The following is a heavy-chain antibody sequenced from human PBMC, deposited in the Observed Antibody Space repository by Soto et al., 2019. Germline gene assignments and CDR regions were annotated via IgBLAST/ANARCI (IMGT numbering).Heavy chain of an antibody. Sequence: VASVKVSCKASGYTFTGYYMHWVRQAPGQGLEWMGWINPNSGGTNYAQKFQGRVTMTRDTSISTAYMELSRLRSDDTAVYYCARGRWAARPPNDYWGQGTLVTSPQ. V-gene: IGHV1-2*02. J-gene: IGHJ4*02. CDR3: ARGRWAARPPNDY. CDR2: INPNSGGT. D-gene: IGHD6-6*01. CDR1: GYTFTGYY.